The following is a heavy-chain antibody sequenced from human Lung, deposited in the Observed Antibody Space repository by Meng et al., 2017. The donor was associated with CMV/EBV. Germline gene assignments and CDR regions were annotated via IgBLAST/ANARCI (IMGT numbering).Heavy chain of an antibody. CDR1: GFTFGDYA. D-gene: IGHD6-19*01. Sequence: GGSLRLXXTASGFTFGDYAMSWVRQAPGKGLEWVGFIRSKAYGGTTEYAASVKGRFTISRDDSKSIAYLQMNSLKTEDTAVYYCTRYSSGWSLADPWGQGTLVXVSS. V-gene: IGHV3-49*04. J-gene: IGHJ5*02. CDR2: IRSKAYGGTT. CDR3: TRYSSGWSLADP.